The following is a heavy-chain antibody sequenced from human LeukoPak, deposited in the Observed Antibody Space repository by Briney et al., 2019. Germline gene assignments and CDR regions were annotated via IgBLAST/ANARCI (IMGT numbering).Heavy chain of an antibody. CDR2: IIPIFGTA. Sequence: GASVKVSCKASGYTFTSYGISWVRQAPGQGLEWMGGIIPIFGTANYAQKFQGRVTITADESTSTAYMELSSLRSEDTAVYYCASSGGCSSTSCYSYYYYGMDVWGQGTTVTVSS. CDR3: ASSGGCSSTSCYSYYYYGMDV. D-gene: IGHD2-2*01. V-gene: IGHV1-69*13. CDR1: GYTFTSYG. J-gene: IGHJ6*02.